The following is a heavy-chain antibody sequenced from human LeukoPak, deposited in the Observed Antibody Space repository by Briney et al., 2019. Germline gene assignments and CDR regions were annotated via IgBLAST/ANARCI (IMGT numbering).Heavy chain of an antibody. CDR2: INHSGST. CDR3: ARLYGSGSYYNY. CDR1: GGSFSGYY. D-gene: IGHD3-10*01. J-gene: IGHJ4*02. Sequence: PSETLSLTCTVYGGSFSGYYRSWIRQPPGKGLEWIGEINHSGSTNYYPSLKSRVTISVDTSKNQFSLRLSSVTAADTAVYYCARLYGSGSYYNYWGQGTLVTVSS. V-gene: IGHV4-34*01.